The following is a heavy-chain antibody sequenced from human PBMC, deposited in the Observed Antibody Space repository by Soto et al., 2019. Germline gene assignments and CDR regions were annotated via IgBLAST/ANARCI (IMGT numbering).Heavy chain of an antibody. V-gene: IGHV3-64*01. CDR1: GFTFSSYA. CDR3: ARARVIVSPFDY. CDR2: ISSNGGST. D-gene: IGHD3-16*02. J-gene: IGHJ4*02. Sequence: GSLRLSCAASGFTFSSYAMHWVRQAPGRGLEYVSAISSNGGSTYYANSVKGRFTISRDNSKNTLYLQMGSLRAEDMAVYYCARARVIVSPFDYWGQGTLVTVSS.